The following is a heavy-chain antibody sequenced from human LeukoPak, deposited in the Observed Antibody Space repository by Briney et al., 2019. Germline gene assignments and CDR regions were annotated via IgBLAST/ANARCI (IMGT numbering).Heavy chain of an antibody. V-gene: IGHV3-48*03. CDR2: ISSTGITT. J-gene: IGHJ6*03. D-gene: IGHD3-10*01. CDR1: GFSFSSYE. CDR3: AKDRKRSAITMIRGVRGYSYYYMDV. Sequence: PGGSLRLSCGASGFSFSSYEMNWVRQAPGKGLEWVSYISSTGITTYYADSVKGRFTISRDNSKNTLYLQMNSLRTEDTAVYYCAKDRKRSAITMIRGVRGYSYYYMDVWGKGTTVTISS.